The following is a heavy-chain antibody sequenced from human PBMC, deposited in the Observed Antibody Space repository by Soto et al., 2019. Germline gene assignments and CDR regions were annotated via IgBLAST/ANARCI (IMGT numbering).Heavy chain of an antibody. CDR3: ARDEPSVVVTATEYYYYGMDV. J-gene: IGHJ6*02. CDR2: ISGSGCST. CDR1: GFTFSSYA. Sequence: GGSLRLPCAASGFTFSSYAMSWVRQAPGQGLEWVLAISGSGCSTYYQDPAKGRFTISRDNSKNTLYLQMNSQRAEDTAVYYCARDEPSVVVTATEYYYYGMDVWGQGTTVTVSS. V-gene: IGHV3-23*01. D-gene: IGHD2-21*02.